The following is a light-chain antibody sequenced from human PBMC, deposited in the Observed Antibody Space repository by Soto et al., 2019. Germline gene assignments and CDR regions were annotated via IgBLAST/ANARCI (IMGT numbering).Light chain of an antibody. V-gene: IGLV1-44*01. CDR3: AAWDDSLNGQGV. CDR1: SSNIGSNS. Sequence: QLVLTQPPSASGTPGQRVTISCSGSSSNIGSNSVSWYQQLPGTAPKLLIYSNNQRPSRVPDRFSGSKSGTSASLAISGLQSEDEADYYCAAWDDSLNGQGVFGGGTKVTVL. CDR2: SNN. J-gene: IGLJ3*02.